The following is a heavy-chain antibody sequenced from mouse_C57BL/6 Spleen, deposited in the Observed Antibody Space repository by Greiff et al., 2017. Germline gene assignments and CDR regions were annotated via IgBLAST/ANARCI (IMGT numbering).Heavy chain of an antibody. CDR2: INPYNGGT. CDR1: GYTFTDYY. V-gene: IGHV1-19*01. CDR3: SSGGSNYAGYFDY. J-gene: IGHJ2*01. D-gene: IGHD2-5*01. Sequence: EVQLQQSGPVLVKPGASVKMSCKASGYTFTDYYMNWVKQSHGKSLEWIGVINPYNGGTSYNQKFKGKATLTVDKSSSTAYMELNSLTSEDSAVYSCSSGGSNYAGYFDYWGQGTTLTVSS.